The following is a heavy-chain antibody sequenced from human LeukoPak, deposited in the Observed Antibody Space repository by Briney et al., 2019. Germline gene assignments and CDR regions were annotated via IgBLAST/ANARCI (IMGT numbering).Heavy chain of an antibody. Sequence: GGSLRLSCAASGFTFTNAWMSWVRQAPGKGLEWVGRIKSKTDGGTADYAAPVKGRFTISRDDSKNTLYLQMNSLKTEDTAVYYCAKDHGITIFGVVFYFDYWGQGTLVTVSS. V-gene: IGHV3-15*01. CDR3: AKDHGITIFGVVFYFDY. CDR1: GFTFTNAW. D-gene: IGHD3-3*01. CDR2: IKSKTDGGTA. J-gene: IGHJ4*02.